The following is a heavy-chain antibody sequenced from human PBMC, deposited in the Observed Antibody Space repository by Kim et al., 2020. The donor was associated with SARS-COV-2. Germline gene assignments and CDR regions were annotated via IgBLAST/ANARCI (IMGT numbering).Heavy chain of an antibody. Sequence: ASVKVSCKASGYTFTSYGISWVRQAPGQGLEWMGWISAYNGNTNYAQKLQGRVTMTTDTSTSTAYMELRSLRSDDTAVYYCARDASLLWFGDGGPDVYRMDVWGQGTTVTVSS. CDR3: ARDASLLWFGDGGPDVYRMDV. J-gene: IGHJ6*02. CDR1: GYTFTSYG. CDR2: ISAYNGNT. D-gene: IGHD3-10*01. V-gene: IGHV1-18*01.